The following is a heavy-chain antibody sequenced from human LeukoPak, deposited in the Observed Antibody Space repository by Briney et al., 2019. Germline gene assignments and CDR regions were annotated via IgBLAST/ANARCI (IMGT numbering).Heavy chain of an antibody. J-gene: IGHJ1*01. D-gene: IGHD2-15*01. Sequence: SETLSLTCAVYGGSFSGYYWSWIRQPPGKGLEWIGEINHSGSTNSNPSLKSRVTISVDTSKNQFSLKLSSVTAADTAVYYCARRLLGYCSGGSCYSGYSQHWGQGTLVTVSS. CDR2: INHSGST. V-gene: IGHV4-34*01. CDR3: ARRLLGYCSGGSCYSGYSQH. CDR1: GGSFSGYY.